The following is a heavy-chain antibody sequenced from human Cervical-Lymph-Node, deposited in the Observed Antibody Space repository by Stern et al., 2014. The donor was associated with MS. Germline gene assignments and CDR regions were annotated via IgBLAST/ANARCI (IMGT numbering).Heavy chain of an antibody. CDR3: ARTYYFDDSGYYYPHYYYGMDV. CDR1: GGTFTNYA. Sequence: VQLVESGAELKKPGSSGKVSCKAPGGTFTNYAFTWVRQAPGQGLEWMGGIMPVFGTSNYAQKFRGRVTITADKSTSTAYMELSSLRSEDKAVYYCARTYYFDDSGYYYPHYYYGMDVWGQGTTVTVSS. V-gene: IGHV1-69*06. J-gene: IGHJ6*02. CDR2: IMPVFGTS. D-gene: IGHD3-22*01.